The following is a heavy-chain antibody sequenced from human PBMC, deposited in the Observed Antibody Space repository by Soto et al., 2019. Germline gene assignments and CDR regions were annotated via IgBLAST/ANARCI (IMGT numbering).Heavy chain of an antibody. D-gene: IGHD3-10*01. CDR3: ARKSRSSGSCFDS. CDR2: SYYSGST. J-gene: IGHJ4*02. CDR1: GGSISSYY. V-gene: IGHV4-59*08. Sequence: SETLSLTCSVYGGSISSYYWSWIRQPPGKGLEWIGYSYYSGSTNYNPSLKSRITISVDRSKNQFSLRLSSVTTADTAVYYCARKSRSSGSCFDSWGQGTLVTVSS.